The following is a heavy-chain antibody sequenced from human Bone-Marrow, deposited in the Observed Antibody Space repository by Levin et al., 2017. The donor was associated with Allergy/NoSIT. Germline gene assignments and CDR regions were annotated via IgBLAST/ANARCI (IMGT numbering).Heavy chain of an antibody. J-gene: IGHJ6*02. CDR1: GFTVSGTD. V-gene: IGHV3-66*01. Sequence: ASVKVSCAASGFTVSGTDMSWLRQAPGKGLEWVSVIHSGDTTYYADSVKGRFTIFRDNSKNTLSLQMNSLRVEDTAVYYCASRSVRFLGTPPSGFAWGYDGWGQGTTVTVSS. D-gene: IGHD3-3*01. CDR2: IHSGDTT. CDR3: ASRSVRFLGTPPSGFAWGYDG.